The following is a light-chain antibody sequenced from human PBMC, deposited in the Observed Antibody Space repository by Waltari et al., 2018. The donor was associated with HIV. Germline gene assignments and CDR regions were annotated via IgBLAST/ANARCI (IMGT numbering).Light chain of an antibody. CDR1: SSNIGAHYD. V-gene: IGLV1-40*01. J-gene: IGLJ2*01. CDR2: PNT. CDR3: QSYDSSLSASI. Sequence: QSVLTQPPSVSGAPGQRVTISCTGSSSNIGAHYDVHWYQQLPGTAPKLLIYPNTNRPSGVPDRFSGSKSGTSASLAITGLQPEDEADYYCQSYDSSLSASIFGGGTQLTVL.